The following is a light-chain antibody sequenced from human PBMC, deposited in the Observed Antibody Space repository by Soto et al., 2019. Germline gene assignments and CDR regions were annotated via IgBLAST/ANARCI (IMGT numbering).Light chain of an antibody. CDR2: DVS. CDR3: SSYTSSSTLYV. CDR1: SSDVGGYNY. Sequence: QSALTQPASVSGSPGQSITISCTGTSSDVGGYNYVSWYQQRPDKAPKLLIYDVSNRPSGVSNRLSGYKSGNTASLTIYGLQAEDEADYYCSSYTSSSTLYVFGTGTKVTVL. V-gene: IGLV2-14*01. J-gene: IGLJ1*01.